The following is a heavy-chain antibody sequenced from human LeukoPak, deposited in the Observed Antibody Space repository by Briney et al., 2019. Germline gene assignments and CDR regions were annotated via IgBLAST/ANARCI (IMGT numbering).Heavy chain of an antibody. V-gene: IGHV4-39*07. CDR2: IYYSGST. CDR3: ARDTPLITMVRGRTNWFDP. D-gene: IGHD3-10*01. CDR1: GGSISSSSYY. J-gene: IGHJ5*02. Sequence: SETLSLTCTVSGGSISSSSYYWGWIRQPPGKGLEWIGSIYYSGSTYYNPSLKSRVTISVDTSKNQFSLKLSSVTAADTAVYYCARDTPLITMVRGRTNWFDPWGQGTLVPVSS.